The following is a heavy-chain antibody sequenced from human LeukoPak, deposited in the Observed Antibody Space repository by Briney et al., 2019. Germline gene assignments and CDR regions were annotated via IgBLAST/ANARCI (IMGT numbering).Heavy chain of an antibody. CDR1: GYTFTDDY. V-gene: IGHV7-4-1*02. D-gene: IGHD3-22*01. CDR3: ARAFGDYYDSSGYYPNWFDP. CDR2: INTNTGNP. J-gene: IGHJ5*02. Sequence: ASVKVSCKASGYTFTDDYIHWVRQAPGQGLEWMGWINTNTGNPTYAQGFTGRFVFFLDTSVSTAYLQISSLKAEDTAVYYCARAFGDYYDSSGYYPNWFDPWGQGTLVTVSS.